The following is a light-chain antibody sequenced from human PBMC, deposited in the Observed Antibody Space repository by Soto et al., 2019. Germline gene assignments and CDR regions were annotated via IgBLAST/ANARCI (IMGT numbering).Light chain of an antibody. Sequence: EIVLTQSPGTRSLSAGERSTLSCRASQSVSSSYLAWYQQKPGQAPRLLIYGASSRATVIPDRFSGSGSGTDFTLTISRLEPEDFAVYYCQQYGSSRSWTFGQGTKVDI. V-gene: IGKV3-20*01. CDR2: GAS. CDR3: QQYGSSRSWT. CDR1: QSVSSSY. J-gene: IGKJ1*01.